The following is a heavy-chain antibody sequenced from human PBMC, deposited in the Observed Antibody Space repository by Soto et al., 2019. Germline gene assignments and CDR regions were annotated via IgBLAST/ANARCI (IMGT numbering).Heavy chain of an antibody. CDR1: GGSLRGSY. V-gene: IGHV4-34*02. Sequence: QVHLQQWGAGLLKPSETLSLTCGVYGGSLRGSYWSWIRQPPGKALEWLGKVTHSGSTTFNPSLKSRVSVSVDTSDSQFYLKLTSVTAADTAVYYCARGHIPVYGPVPDYFDSWGQGTLVTVSS. CDR2: VTHSGST. J-gene: IGHJ4*02. CDR3: ARGHIPVYGPVPDYFDS. D-gene: IGHD2-21*01.